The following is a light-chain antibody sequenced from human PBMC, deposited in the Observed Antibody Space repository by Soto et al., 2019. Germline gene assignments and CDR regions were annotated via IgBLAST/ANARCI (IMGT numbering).Light chain of an antibody. V-gene: IGKV4-1*01. CDR3: QQYYNTPLT. Sequence: IVMTQSPDSLAVSLGERVTINCKSSQSVLYSSNNRNYLAWFQQKPGQTPKLLIYWASTRESGVPDRFSGSGSGTDFTLTISGLQAEDVAVDYCQQYYNTPLTFGGGTKV. J-gene: IGKJ4*01. CDR2: WAS. CDR1: QSVLYSSNNRNY.